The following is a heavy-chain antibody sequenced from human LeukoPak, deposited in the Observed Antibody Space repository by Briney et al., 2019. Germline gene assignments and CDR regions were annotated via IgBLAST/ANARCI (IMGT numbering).Heavy chain of an antibody. CDR2: ISAYNGNT. V-gene: IGHV1-18*01. J-gene: IGHJ6*02. CDR3: VRDPTTNIVVVPAAIPIPHYYYYGMDV. D-gene: IGHD2-2*01. CDR1: GYTFTSYG. Sequence: ASVKVSCKASGYTFTSYGISWVRQAPGQGLEWMGWISAYNGNTNYAQKLQGRVTMTTDTSTSTAYMELRSLRSDDTAVYYCVRDPTTNIVVVPAAIPIPHYYYYGMDVWGQGTTVTVSS.